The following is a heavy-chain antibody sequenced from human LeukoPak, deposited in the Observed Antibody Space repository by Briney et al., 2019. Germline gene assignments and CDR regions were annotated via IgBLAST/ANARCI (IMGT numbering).Heavy chain of an antibody. CDR1: GFTFNGYW. V-gene: IGHV3-7*04. D-gene: IGHD5-18*01. CDR2: IKQDGSEE. Sequence: GGSLRLSCAGSGFTFNGYWMTWVRQAPGKGLEWVADIKQDGSEEYYVDSVRGRFTISRDNAENSLYLQMNNLRAEDTAVYYCARAGNSYGSFDYWGQGTLVTVSS. J-gene: IGHJ4*02. CDR3: ARAGNSYGSFDY.